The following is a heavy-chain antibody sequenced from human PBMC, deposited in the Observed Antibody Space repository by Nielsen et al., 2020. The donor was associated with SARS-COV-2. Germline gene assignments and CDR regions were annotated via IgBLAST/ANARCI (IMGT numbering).Heavy chain of an antibody. CDR2: MYYSGSA. CDR1: GDSIGTYY. J-gene: IGHJ4*02. CDR3: ASGHFAD. Sequence: SETLSLTCTVSGDSIGTYYWTWIRQPPGKGLDWIGYMYYSGSAKYKSSLKSRVTISMDTSKNQVSLKLTSATAADTAVYFCASGHFADWGQGTLVIVSS. V-gene: IGHV4-59*01. D-gene: IGHD3/OR15-3a*01.